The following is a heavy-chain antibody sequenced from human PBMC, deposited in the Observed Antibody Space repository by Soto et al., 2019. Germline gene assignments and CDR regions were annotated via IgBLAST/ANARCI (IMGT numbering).Heavy chain of an antibody. V-gene: IGHV3-11*01. Sequence: GSLILSWVASGCTLSDYYMSWIRPAPGKGLEWVSYISRSGSTIYYADSVKGRFTISRDNAKNSLYLQMNSLRDEDTAVYYCARDRVISTSFYYGMDVWGQGTTVPVS. J-gene: IGHJ6*02. CDR3: ARDRVISTSFYYGMDV. CDR2: ISRSGSTI. CDR1: GCTLSDYY.